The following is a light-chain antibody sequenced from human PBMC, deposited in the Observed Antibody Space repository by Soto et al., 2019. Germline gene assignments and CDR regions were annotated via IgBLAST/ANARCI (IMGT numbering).Light chain of an antibody. V-gene: IGKV1-5*03. Sequence: DRPLTLSLSTLSATKEHTCTITCRASQTISSWLAWYQQKPGKAPKLLIYKASTLKSGVPSRFSGSGSGTEFTLTIIRLQTDDFATYYCQQSYSYYPFAQG. CDR3: QQSYSYYP. CDR2: KAS. CDR1: QTISSW. J-gene: IGKJ5*01.